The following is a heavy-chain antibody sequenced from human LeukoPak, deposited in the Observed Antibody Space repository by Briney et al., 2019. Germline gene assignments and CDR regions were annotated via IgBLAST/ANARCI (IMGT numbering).Heavy chain of an antibody. J-gene: IGHJ5*02. CDR2: IIPIFGTA. D-gene: IGHD2-15*01. CDR1: GGTFSSYA. CDR3: ARTKNSYTDINTAWFDL. Sequence: VASVKVSCKASGGTFSSYAISWVRQAPGQGLEWMGRIIPIFGTANYAQKFQGRVTITTDESTSTAYMELSSLRSEDTAVYYCARTKNSYTDINTAWFDLWGQGTLVTVSS. V-gene: IGHV1-69*05.